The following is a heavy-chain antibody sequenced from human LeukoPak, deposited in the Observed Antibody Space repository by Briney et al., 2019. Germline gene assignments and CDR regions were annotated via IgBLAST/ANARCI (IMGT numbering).Heavy chain of an antibody. CDR3: ARDTKRSRARWENLGFDP. J-gene: IGHJ5*02. V-gene: IGHV1-18*01. CDR1: GYTFTNYG. Sequence: ASVKVSCRASGYTFTNYGISWVRQAPGQGLEWMGWISAYNGNTDYAHKLQGRVTMTTDTSTSTAYMELRSLRSDDTAVYYCARDTKRSRARWENLGFDPWGQGTLVTVSS. D-gene: IGHD1-26*01. CDR2: ISAYNGNT.